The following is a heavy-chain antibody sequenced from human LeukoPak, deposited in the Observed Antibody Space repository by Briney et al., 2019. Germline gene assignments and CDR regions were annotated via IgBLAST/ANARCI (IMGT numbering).Heavy chain of an antibody. J-gene: IGHJ6*03. CDR2: INPNRGGT. CDR3: ARSPVYYYYYLDV. Sequence: ASVKVSCEASGYTFTGYYIHWVRQAPGQGLEWMGRINPNRGGTNYAQTFQGRVTMTRDTSISTAYMKLSRLRSDDTAVYYCARSPVYYYYYLDVWGKGTTVTVSS. V-gene: IGHV1-2*06. CDR1: GYTFTGYY.